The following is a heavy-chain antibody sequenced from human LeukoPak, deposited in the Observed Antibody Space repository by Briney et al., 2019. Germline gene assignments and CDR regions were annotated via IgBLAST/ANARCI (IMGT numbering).Heavy chain of an antibody. Sequence: AGGSLRLPCAASGFTFSSYAMSWVRQAPGKGLEWVSAISGSGGSTYYADSVKGRFTISRDNSKNTLYLQMNSLRAEDTAVYYCAKVRGYSYGYDLDYWGQGTLVTVSS. CDR3: AKVRGYSYGYDLDY. V-gene: IGHV3-23*01. CDR1: GFTFSSYA. J-gene: IGHJ4*02. D-gene: IGHD5-18*01. CDR2: ISGSGGST.